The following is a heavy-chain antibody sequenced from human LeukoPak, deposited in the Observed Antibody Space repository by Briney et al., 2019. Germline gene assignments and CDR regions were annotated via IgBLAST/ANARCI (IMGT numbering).Heavy chain of an antibody. V-gene: IGHV1-69*04. D-gene: IGHD2-15*01. CDR2: IIPILGTA. CDR1: GGTFSSYA. CDR3: ARGVSGYCSGGSCYYYYYMDV. J-gene: IGHJ6*03. Sequence: SVKVSCKASGGTFSSYAISWVRQAPGQGLEWMGRIIPILGTANYAQKFQGRVTITADKSTSTAYMELSSLRSEDTAVYYCARGVSGYCSGGSCYYYYYMDVWGKGTTVTVSS.